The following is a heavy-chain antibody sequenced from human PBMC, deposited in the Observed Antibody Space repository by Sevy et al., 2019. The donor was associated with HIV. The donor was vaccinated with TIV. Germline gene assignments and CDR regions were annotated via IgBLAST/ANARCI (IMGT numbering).Heavy chain of an antibody. CDR2: ISAYNGNT. CDR3: ARAGRKDIVVVVAATGVDY. CDR1: GYTFTSYG. V-gene: IGHV1-18*04. J-gene: IGHJ4*02. D-gene: IGHD2-15*01. Sequence: ASVKVSCKASGYTFTSYGISWVRHAPGQGLEWMGWISAYNGNTNYAQKLQGRVTMTTDTSTSTAYMELRSLRSDDTAVYCCARAGRKDIVVVVAATGVDYWGQGTLVTVSS.